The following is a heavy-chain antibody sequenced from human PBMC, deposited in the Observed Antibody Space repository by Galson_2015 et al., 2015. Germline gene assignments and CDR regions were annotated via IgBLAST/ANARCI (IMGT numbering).Heavy chain of an antibody. Sequence: SLRLSCAASGFNFNDYWMAWVRQAPGKGLEWVAHINGYGSDKNYVDSVKGRYTISRGNAKNSLYLQLSGLRAEDTAVYYCARDDGWLKLTYWGQGTLVTVSS. J-gene: IGHJ4*02. CDR2: INGYGSDK. V-gene: IGHV3-7*01. CDR3: ARDDGWLKLTY. D-gene: IGHD6-19*01. CDR1: GFNFNDYW.